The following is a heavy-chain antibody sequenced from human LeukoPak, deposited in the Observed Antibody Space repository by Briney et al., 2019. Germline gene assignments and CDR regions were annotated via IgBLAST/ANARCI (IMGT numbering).Heavy chain of an antibody. CDR2: FFYSGST. Sequence: SETLSLTCTVSGGSINSSTYYWGWIRQPPGKGLEWIGSFFYSGSTYYNPSLKNRVTISVDTSKNQFSLKLTSVTAADTAVYYCARHSPRYYYCSGRNHNWFDPWGQGTLVTVSS. CDR3: ARHSPRYYYCSGRNHNWFDP. V-gene: IGHV4-39*01. J-gene: IGHJ5*02. D-gene: IGHD3-10*01. CDR1: GGSINSSTYY.